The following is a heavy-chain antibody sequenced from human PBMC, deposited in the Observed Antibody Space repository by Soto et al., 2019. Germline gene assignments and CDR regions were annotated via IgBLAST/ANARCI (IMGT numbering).Heavy chain of an antibody. Sequence: SETLSLTCTVSGGSISSYYWSWIRQPPGKGLEWIGYIYYSGGTNYNPSLKSRVTISVDTSKNQFSLKLSSVTAADTAVYYCAREGYCSGGSCYSVGWFDPWGQGTMVTVSS. CDR3: AREGYCSGGSCYSVGWFDP. CDR2: IYYSGGT. CDR1: GGSISSYY. D-gene: IGHD2-15*01. J-gene: IGHJ5*02. V-gene: IGHV4-59*01.